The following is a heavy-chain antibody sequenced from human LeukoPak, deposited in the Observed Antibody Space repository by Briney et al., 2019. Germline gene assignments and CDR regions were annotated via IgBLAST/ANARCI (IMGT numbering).Heavy chain of an antibody. CDR3: ARVRGYDSSGYSN. J-gene: IGHJ4*02. V-gene: IGHV3-21*01. D-gene: IGHD3-22*01. CDR2: ISSSSSYI. CDR1: GFTFSSYS. Sequence: GGSLRLSCAASGFTFSSYSMNWVRQAPGKGLEWVSSISSSSSYIYYADSVKGRFTISRDNAKNSLYLQMNSLRAEDTAVCYCARVRGYDSSGYSNWGQGTLVTVSS.